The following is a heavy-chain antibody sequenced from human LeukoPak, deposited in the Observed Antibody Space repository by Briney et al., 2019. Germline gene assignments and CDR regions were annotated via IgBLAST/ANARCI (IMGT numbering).Heavy chain of an antibody. CDR2: IIPIFGTA. Sequence: SVKVSCKASGGTFSSYAISWVRQAPGQGLEWMGGIIPIFGTANYAQKFQGRVTITADKSTSTAYMELSSLRSEDTAVYYCAREEIAVAGPRRFDYWGQGTLVTVSS. CDR3: AREEIAVAGPRRFDY. J-gene: IGHJ4*02. CDR1: GGTFSSYA. V-gene: IGHV1-69*06. D-gene: IGHD6-19*01.